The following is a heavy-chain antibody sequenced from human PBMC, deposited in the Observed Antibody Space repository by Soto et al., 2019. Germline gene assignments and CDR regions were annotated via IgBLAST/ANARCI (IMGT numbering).Heavy chain of an antibody. D-gene: IGHD2-8*01. Sequence: KPSETLSLTCTVSGGSISSGDYYWSWIRQPPGKGLEWIGYIYYSGSTYYNPSLKSRVTISVDTSKNQFSLKLSSVTAADTAVYYCARVVPGILIDYWGQGTLVTVSS. J-gene: IGHJ4*02. CDR3: ARVVPGILIDY. V-gene: IGHV4-30-4*01. CDR2: IYYSGST. CDR1: GGSISSGDYY.